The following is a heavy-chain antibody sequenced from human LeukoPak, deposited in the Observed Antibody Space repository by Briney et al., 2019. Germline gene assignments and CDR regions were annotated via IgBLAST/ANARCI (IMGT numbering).Heavy chain of an antibody. CDR2: IWYDGSNN. CDR3: ARRAVADFDY. CDR1: GFTFSSYG. D-gene: IGHD6-19*01. V-gene: IGHV3-33*01. Sequence: GGSLRLSCAVSGFTFSSYGMHWVRQAPGKGLEWVAVIWYDGSNNYYADSVKGRFTISRDNSKNTLYLQMNSLRAEDTAVYYCARRAVADFDYWGQGTLVTVSS. J-gene: IGHJ4*02.